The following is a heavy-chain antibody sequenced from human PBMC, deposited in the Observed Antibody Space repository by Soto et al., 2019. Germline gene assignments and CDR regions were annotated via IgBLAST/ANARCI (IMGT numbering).Heavy chain of an antibody. CDR2: MDPSTGNT. CDR3: ARNRRETGDFDY. D-gene: IGHD7-27*01. Sequence: QVQLVQSGAEVKKPGASVKVSCKASGYTFTTYDINWMRQASGQGPEWLGWMDPSTGNTGYAQKFQGRVTMTRDTSMNTAFMELSSLTYEDTAVYFCARNRRETGDFDYWGRGTLVTVSS. V-gene: IGHV1-8*01. CDR1: GYTFTTYD. J-gene: IGHJ4*02.